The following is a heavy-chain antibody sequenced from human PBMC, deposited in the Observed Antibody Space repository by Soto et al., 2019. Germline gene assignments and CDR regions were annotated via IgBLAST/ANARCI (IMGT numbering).Heavy chain of an antibody. J-gene: IGHJ5*01. CDR1: GYTFTSYY. CDR3: ARDSSATDLVDTDMALEGGWVDT. D-gene: IGHD5-18*01. Sequence: ASVKVSCKASGYTFTSYYMHWVRQAPGQGLEWMGIINPSGGSTSYAQKFQGRVTMTRDTSTSTVYMELSSLRSEDTAVYYCARDSSATDLVDTDMALEGGWVDTWG. V-gene: IGHV1-46*01. CDR2: INPSGGST.